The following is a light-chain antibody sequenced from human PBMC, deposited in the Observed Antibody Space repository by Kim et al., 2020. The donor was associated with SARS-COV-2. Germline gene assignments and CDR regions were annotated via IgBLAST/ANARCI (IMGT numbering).Light chain of an antibody. CDR1: QSLLYSLDNKNY. J-gene: IGKJ1*01. Sequence: RATINCKSSQSLLYSLDNKNYFAWYQQKPGQPPKLLISLASTRESGVPDRFSGSGSGTDFTLTISRLEPEDFAVYYCQQYDTSPRFGQGTKVDIK. V-gene: IGKV4-1*01. CDR3: QQYDTSPR. CDR2: LAS.